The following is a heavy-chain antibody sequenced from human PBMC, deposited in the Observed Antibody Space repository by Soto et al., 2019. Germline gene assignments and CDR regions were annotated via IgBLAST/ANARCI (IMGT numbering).Heavy chain of an antibody. D-gene: IGHD3-10*01. V-gene: IGHV1-69*06. CDR3: ARELVRGVNHYYYGMDV. CDR2: IIPIFGTA. J-gene: IGHJ6*02. CDR1: GGTFSSYA. Sequence: ASVKVSCKASGGTFSSYAISWVRQAPGQGLEWMGGIIPIFGTANYAQKFQGRVTITADKSTSTAYMELSSLRSEDTAVYYCARELVRGVNHYYYGMDVWGQGTTVTVSS.